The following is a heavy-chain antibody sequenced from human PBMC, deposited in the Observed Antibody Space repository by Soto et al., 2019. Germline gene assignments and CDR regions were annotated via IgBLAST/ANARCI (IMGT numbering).Heavy chain of an antibody. CDR2: ISGSSNTI. J-gene: IGHJ6*01. CDR3: ASGFCLQYGMDV. V-gene: IGHV3-48*02. CDR1: GFTLSTYS. D-gene: IGHD3-10*01. Sequence: EVPLVESGGGLIQRGGSLRLSCAASGFTLSTYSLNWVRQAPRKGLEWLSYISGSSNTIYYADSVKGRFTISRDNAKNSQYLQIDSLGDEDTAVYFCASGFCLQYGMDVWGQGTTVTVSS.